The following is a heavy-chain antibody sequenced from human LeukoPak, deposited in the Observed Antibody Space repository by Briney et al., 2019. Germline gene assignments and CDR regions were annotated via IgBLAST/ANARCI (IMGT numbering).Heavy chain of an antibody. V-gene: IGHV1-2*02. Sequence: ASVKVSCKASGYTFSDYYMHWVRQAPGQGLEWIGWINPNSGGTKYAQKFQGRVTMTRDTSISTAYIEVSRLRSDDTAVYYCMREVGSINWYAYWGQGTLVTVSS. CDR3: MREVGSINWYAY. D-gene: IGHD6-13*01. CDR2: INPNSGGT. J-gene: IGHJ5*01. CDR1: GYTFSDYY.